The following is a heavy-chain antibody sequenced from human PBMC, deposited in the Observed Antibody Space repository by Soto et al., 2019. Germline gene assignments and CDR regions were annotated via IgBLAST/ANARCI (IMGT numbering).Heavy chain of an antibody. CDR1: GFALTSIG. Sequence: GGSLRLSCAASGFALTSIGMHWVRQAPGQGLEWAAVLWYDGSTKYYADSVKGRFTISRDNSENTLYLQMNSLRAEDTAVYYCARQKSCSPGAFDYWGQGTEVTVSS. V-gene: IGHV3-33*01. D-gene: IGHD7-27*01. J-gene: IGHJ4*02. CDR2: LWYDGSTK. CDR3: ARQKSCSPGAFDY.